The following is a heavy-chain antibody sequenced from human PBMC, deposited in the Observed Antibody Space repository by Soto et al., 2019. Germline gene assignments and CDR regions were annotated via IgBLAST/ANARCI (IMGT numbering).Heavy chain of an antibody. D-gene: IGHD2-2*01. CDR2: IYYSATT. CDR1: GGSISSYY. J-gene: IGHJ5*02. Sequence: SETLSLTCTVSGGSISSYYWSWIRQPPGKGLEWIGYIYYSATTNYNPSLKSRVTISVDTSKNQFSLKLSSVTAADTAVYYCARGEYQLLRKWFDPWGQGTLVTVSS. V-gene: IGHV4-59*08. CDR3: ARGEYQLLRKWFDP.